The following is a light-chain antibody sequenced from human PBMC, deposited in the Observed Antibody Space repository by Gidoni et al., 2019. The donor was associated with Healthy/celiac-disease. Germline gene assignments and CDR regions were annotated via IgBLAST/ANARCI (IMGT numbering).Light chain of an antibody. V-gene: IGKV4-1*01. CDR1: QSVLYSSNNKNY. J-gene: IGKJ1*01. Sequence: DIVMTQSPASLAVSLGERATINCQSSQSVLYSSNNKNYLAWYQQKPGQPPKLLIYWASTRESGVPDRFSGSGSGTDFTLTISSLQAEDVAVYYCQQYYSTQWTFGQGTKVEIK. CDR3: QQYYSTQWT. CDR2: WAS.